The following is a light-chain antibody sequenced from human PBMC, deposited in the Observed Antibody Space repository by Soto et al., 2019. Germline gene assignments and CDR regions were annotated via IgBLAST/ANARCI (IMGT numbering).Light chain of an antibody. Sequence: AIRMTQSPSSLSASTGDRVTITCRASQGISSYLAWYQQKPGKAPKLLIYAASTLQSGVPSRFSGSGSGTDFTRTIRCLQSEAFATYYCQQYYSYPRTFGPGTKVDIK. CDR3: QQYYSYPRT. V-gene: IGKV1-8*01. CDR1: QGISSY. CDR2: AAS. J-gene: IGKJ3*01.